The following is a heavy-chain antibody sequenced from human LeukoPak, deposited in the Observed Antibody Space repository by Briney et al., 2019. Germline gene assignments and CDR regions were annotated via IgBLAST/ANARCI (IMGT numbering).Heavy chain of an antibody. CDR1: GYSFTSYW. V-gene: IGHV5-51*01. J-gene: IGHJ6*02. CDR3: ARHRQATVNHYYYGMDV. D-gene: IGHD4-17*01. Sequence: GESLKISCKGSGYSFTSYWIGWVRQMPGKGLEWMGIIYPGDSDTRYSPSFQGQVTISADKSISTAYLQWSSLKASDTAMYYCARHRQATVNHYYYGMDVWGQGTTVTVSS. CDR2: IYPGDSDT.